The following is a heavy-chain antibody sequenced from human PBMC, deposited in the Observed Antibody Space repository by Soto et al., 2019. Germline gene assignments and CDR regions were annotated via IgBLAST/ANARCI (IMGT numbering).Heavy chain of an antibody. CDR1: GFTFSSHG. CDR2: IWYDGSNK. CDR3: ARSQYSGSYQALDY. V-gene: IGHV3-33*01. J-gene: IGHJ4*02. Sequence: HRLSCTASGFTFSSHGMHWVLQAPGKGLEWVAVIWYDGSNKYYADSVKGRFTISRDNSKNTLYLQMNSLRAEDTAVYYCARSQYSGSYQALDYWGQGTLVTVSS. D-gene: IGHD1-26*01.